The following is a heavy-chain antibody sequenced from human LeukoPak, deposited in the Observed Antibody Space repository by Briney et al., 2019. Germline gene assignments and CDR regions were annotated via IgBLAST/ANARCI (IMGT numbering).Heavy chain of an antibody. CDR2: TSYSGDT. CDR1: GGSISNYY. J-gene: IGHJ6*02. V-gene: IGHV4-59*08. D-gene: IGHD4-17*01. Sequence: PSETLSLTCTVSGGSISNYYWSWIRQAPGKGLEWIGYTSYSGDTKYNPSLKSRVTISVDSSRRQFSLRLSSVTAADTAMYYCARSGYGEYGYGLDVWGQGTTVTVSS. CDR3: ARSGYGEYGYGLDV.